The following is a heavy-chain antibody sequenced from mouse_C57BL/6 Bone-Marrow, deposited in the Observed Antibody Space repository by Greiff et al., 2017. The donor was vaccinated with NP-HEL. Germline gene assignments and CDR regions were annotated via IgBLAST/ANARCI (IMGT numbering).Heavy chain of an antibody. CDR3: AREGGRGSVDY. Sequence: DVKLQESGPGLVKPSQSLSLTCSVTGYSITSGYYWNWIRQFPGNKLEWMGYISYDGSNNYNPSLKNRISITRDTSKNQFFLKLNSVTTEDTATYYCAREGGRGSVDYWGQGTTLTVSS. D-gene: IGHD1-1*01. CDR2: ISYDGSN. CDR1: GYSITSGYY. J-gene: IGHJ2*01. V-gene: IGHV3-6*01.